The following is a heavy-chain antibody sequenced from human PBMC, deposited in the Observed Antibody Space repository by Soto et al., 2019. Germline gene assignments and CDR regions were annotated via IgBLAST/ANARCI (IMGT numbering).Heavy chain of an antibody. CDR1: GYTFTSYY. CDR3: ARELIYGGKAAGFDY. CDR2: INPSGGST. V-gene: IGHV1-46*01. D-gene: IGHD4-17*01. J-gene: IGHJ4*02. Sequence: ASVKVSCKASGYTFTSYYMHWVRQAPGQGLEWMGIINPSGGSTSYAQKFQGRVTMTRDTSTSTVYMELSSLRSEDTAVYYCARELIYGGKAAGFDYWGQGTLVTVSS.